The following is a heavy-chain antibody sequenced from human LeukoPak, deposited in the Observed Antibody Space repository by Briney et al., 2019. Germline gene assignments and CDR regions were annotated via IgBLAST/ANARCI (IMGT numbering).Heavy chain of an antibody. Sequence: SETLSLTCTVSGGSISSYYWSWLRQPPGKGLGWIGYIYYSGSTNYNPSLKSRVTISVDTSKNQFSLKLSSVTAADTAVYYCARHRGLRYCSSTSCSNWFDPWGQGTLVTVSS. D-gene: IGHD2-2*01. J-gene: IGHJ5*02. V-gene: IGHV4-59*08. CDR3: ARHRGLRYCSSTSCSNWFDP. CDR2: IYYSGST. CDR1: GGSISSYY.